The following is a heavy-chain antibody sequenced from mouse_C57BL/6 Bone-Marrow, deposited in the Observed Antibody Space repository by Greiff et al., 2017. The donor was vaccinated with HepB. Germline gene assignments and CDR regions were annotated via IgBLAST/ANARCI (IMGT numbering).Heavy chain of an antibody. J-gene: IGHJ2*01. CDR3: ARFGGGDYGDYFDY. V-gene: IGHV1-80*01. D-gene: IGHD2-4*01. Sequence: QVQLQQSGAELVKPGASVKISCKASGYAFSSYWMNWVKQRPGKGLEWIGQIYPGDGDTNYNGKFKGKATLTADKSSSTAYMQLSSLTSEDSAVYFCARFGGGDYGDYFDYWGQGTTLTVSS. CDR2: IYPGDGDT. CDR1: GYAFSSYW.